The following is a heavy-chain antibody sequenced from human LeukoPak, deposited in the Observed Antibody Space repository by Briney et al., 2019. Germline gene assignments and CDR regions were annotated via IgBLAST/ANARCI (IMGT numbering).Heavy chain of an antibody. V-gene: IGHV4-59*01. Sequence: SETLSLTCTVSGGSISSYYWSWTRQPPGKGLEWIGYIYYSGSTNYNPSLKSRVTISVDTSKNQFSLKLSSVTAADTAVYYCARVNAYYYGSGSYSHFDYWGQGTLVTVSS. D-gene: IGHD3-10*01. CDR3: ARVNAYYYGSGSYSHFDY. CDR2: IYYSGST. CDR1: GGSISSYY. J-gene: IGHJ4*02.